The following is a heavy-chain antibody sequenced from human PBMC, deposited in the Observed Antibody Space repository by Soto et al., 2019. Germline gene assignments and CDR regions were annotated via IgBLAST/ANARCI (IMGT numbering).Heavy chain of an antibody. CDR2: ISSSSSTI. D-gene: IGHD4-4*01. CDR3: ARESNKLDWFDP. Sequence: EVQLVESGGGLVQPGGSLRLSCAASGFTFSSYSMNWVRQAPGKGLEWVSYISSSSSTIYYADSVKGRFTISRDNAKNSLYLQMNSVRDEDTAVYYCARESNKLDWFDPWGQGTLVTVSS. V-gene: IGHV3-48*02. CDR1: GFTFSSYS. J-gene: IGHJ5*02.